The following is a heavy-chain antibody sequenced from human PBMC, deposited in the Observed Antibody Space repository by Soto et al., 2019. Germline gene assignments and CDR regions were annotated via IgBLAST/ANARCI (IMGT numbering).Heavy chain of an antibody. J-gene: IGHJ5*02. V-gene: IGHV1-69*02. CDR1: GGTFSSYT. CDR3: ARASLRFGELYPIDP. D-gene: IGHD3-10*01. CDR2: IIPILGIA. Sequence: SVKVSCKASGGTFSSYTISWVRQAPGQGLEWMGRIIPILGIANYAQKLQGRVTITADKSTSTAYMELSSLRSEDTAVYYCARASLRFGELYPIDPWGQGTLVTVSS.